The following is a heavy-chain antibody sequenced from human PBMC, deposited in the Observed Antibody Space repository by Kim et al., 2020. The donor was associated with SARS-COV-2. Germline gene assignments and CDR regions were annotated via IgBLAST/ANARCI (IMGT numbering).Heavy chain of an antibody. J-gene: IGHJ4*02. D-gene: IGHD5-18*01. CDR1: GGSISSGGYY. CDR2: IYYSGST. Sequence: SETLSLTCTVSGGSISSGGYYWSWIRQHPGKGLEWIGYIYYSGSTYYNPSLKSRVTISVDTSKNQFSLKLSSVTAADTAVYYCARYPKYSYGYVVHWGQGTLVTVSS. CDR3: ARYPKYSYGYVVH. V-gene: IGHV4-31*03.